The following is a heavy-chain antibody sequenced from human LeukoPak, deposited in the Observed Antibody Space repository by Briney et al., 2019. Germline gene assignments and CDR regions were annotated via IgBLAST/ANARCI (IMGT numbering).Heavy chain of an antibody. J-gene: IGHJ4*02. CDR2: INTNTGNP. V-gene: IGHV7-4-1*02. Sequence: VASVKVSCKASGYTFTSYAMNWVRQAPGQGLEWMGWINTNTGNPTYAQGFTGRFVFSLDTSVSTAYLQISSLKAEDTAVYYCATRRELLPYYYFDYWGQGTLVTVSS. CDR1: GYTFTSYA. D-gene: IGHD1-26*01. CDR3: ATRRELLPYYYFDY.